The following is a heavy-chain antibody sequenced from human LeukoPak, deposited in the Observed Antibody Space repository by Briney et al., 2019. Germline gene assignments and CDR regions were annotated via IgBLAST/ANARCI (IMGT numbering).Heavy chain of an antibody. CDR3: ARGRRQQPSEE. D-gene: IGHD6-13*01. V-gene: IGHV1-8*03. CDR2: MNPNSGNT. CDR1: GYTFTSYD. Sequence: ASVKVSCKASGYTFTSYDINWVRQAPGQGLEWMGWMNPNSGNTGYAQKFQGRVTITRNTSISTAYMELSSLRSEDTAVYYCARGRRQQPSEEWGQGTLITVSS. J-gene: IGHJ4*02.